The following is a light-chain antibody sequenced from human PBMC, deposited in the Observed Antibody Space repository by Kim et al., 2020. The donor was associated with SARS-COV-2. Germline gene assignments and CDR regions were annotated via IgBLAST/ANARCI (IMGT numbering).Light chain of an antibody. J-gene: IGLJ2*01. CDR1: NLGNKY. CDR2: QNT. CDR3: QAWDGTTVV. V-gene: IGLV3-1*01. Sequence: SYELTQPPSVSVSPGQTASITCSGDNLGNKYVCWYQQKPGQSPVLVIYQNTKRPSGIPERFSGSNSGNTATLTISGTQAMDESDFYCQAWDGTTVVFGGGTKVTVL.